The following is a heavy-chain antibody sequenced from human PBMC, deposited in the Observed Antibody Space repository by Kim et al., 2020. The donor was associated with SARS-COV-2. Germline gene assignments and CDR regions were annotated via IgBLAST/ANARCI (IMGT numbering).Heavy chain of an antibody. V-gene: IGHV3-74*01. CDR2: ST. D-gene: IGHD6-13*01. CDR3: ARSKLAGFDY. Sequence: STSYADSVKGRFTISRDNAKNTLYLQMNSLRAEDTAVYYCARSKLAGFDYWGQGTLVTVSS. J-gene: IGHJ4*02.